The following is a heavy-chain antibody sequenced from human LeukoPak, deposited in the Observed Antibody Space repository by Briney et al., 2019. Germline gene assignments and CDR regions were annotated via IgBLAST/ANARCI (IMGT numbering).Heavy chain of an antibody. J-gene: IGHJ4*02. V-gene: IGHV1-24*01. CDR3: ARILVRGVIIFGY. CDR1: GYTLTELS. D-gene: IGHD3-10*01. Sequence: ASVKVSCKVSGYTLTELSMHWVRQAPGKGLEWMGGFDPEDGETIYAQKFQGRVTMTRDTSISTAYMELSRLRSDDTAVYYCARILVRGVIIFGYWGQGTLVTVSS. CDR2: FDPEDGET.